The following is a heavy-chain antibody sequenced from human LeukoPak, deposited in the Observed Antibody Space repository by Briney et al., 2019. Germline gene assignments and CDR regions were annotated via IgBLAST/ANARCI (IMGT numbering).Heavy chain of an antibody. J-gene: IGHJ4*02. D-gene: IGHD5-12*01. CDR2: IYHSGST. CDR3: ARDGYSGNDGL. V-gene: IGHV4-59*01. CDR1: GGSISSYC. Sequence: PSETLSLTCTVSGGSISSYCWSWIRQPPGKGLEWIGYIYHSGSTNYNPSLKSRVTISVDTSKNQFSLKLSSVTAADTAVYYCARDGYSGNDGLWGQGTLVTVSS.